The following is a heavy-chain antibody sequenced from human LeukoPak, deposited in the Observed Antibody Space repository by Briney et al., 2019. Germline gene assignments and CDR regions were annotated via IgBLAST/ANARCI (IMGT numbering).Heavy chain of an antibody. V-gene: IGHV3-9*01. D-gene: IGHD3-22*01. CDR1: GFTFDDYA. CDR3: AKDITSYYYDSSGSLFDY. J-gene: IGHJ4*02. CDR2: ISWNSGSI. Sequence: QTGRSLRLSCAASGFTFDDYAMYWVRQAPGKGLEWVSGISWNSGSIGYADSVKGRFTISRDNAKNSLYLQMNSLRAEDTALYYCAKDITSYYYDSSGSLFDYWGQGTLVTVSS.